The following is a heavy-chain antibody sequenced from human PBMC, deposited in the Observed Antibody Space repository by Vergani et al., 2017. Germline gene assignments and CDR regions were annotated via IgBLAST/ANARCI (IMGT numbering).Heavy chain of an antibody. V-gene: IGHV4-38-2*02. D-gene: IGHD3-10*01. CDR2: IYHSGST. CDR1: GDSISSGYY. Sequence: QVQLQESGPGLVKPSETLSLTCTVSGDSISSGYYWGWIRQPPGKGLEWIGSIYHSGSTYYNPSLKSRVTISVDTSKNQFSLKLSSVTAADTAVYYCARGEYGSGSYRFDYWGQGTLVTVSS. CDR3: ARGEYGSGSYRFDY. J-gene: IGHJ4*02.